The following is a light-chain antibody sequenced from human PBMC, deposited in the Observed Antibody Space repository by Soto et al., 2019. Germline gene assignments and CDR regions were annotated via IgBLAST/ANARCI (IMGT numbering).Light chain of an antibody. Sequence: EIVLTQSPGTLSLSPGESATLSCRASQSFSRIYLAWYQQKPGQAPRLLIFGASSRATGIPDRFSGSGSGTDFTLTISRLEPEGFAVYYCQQYGSSLFWTFGQGTKVEIK. CDR2: GAS. V-gene: IGKV3-20*01. CDR3: QQYGSSLFWT. CDR1: QSFSRIY. J-gene: IGKJ1*01.